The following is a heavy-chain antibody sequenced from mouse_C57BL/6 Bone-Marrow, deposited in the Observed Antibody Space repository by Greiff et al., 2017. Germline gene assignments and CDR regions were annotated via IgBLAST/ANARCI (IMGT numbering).Heavy chain of an antibody. CDR3: ASFWYFDV. Sequence: VHLVESGPGLVQPSQSLSITCTVSGFSLTSYGVHWVRQSPGKGLEWLGVIWRGGSTDYNAAFISRLSISKDNSKSQVFFKMNSLQADDTAIYYCASFWYFDVWGTGTTVTVSS. CDR1: GFSLTSYG. V-gene: IGHV2-2*01. CDR2: IWRGGST. J-gene: IGHJ1*03.